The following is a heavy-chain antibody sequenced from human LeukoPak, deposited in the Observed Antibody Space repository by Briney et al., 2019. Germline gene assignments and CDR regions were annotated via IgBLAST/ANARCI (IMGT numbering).Heavy chain of an antibody. CDR2: IYYSGST. Sequence: KPSETLSLTCAVSGGSISSGGYSWSWIRQPPGKGLEWIGYIYYSGSTNYNPSLKSRVTISVDTSKNQFSLKLSSVTAADTAVYYCARGATNFDYWGQGTLVTVSS. J-gene: IGHJ4*02. D-gene: IGHD5-24*01. CDR3: ARGATNFDY. V-gene: IGHV4-61*08. CDR1: GGSISSGGYS.